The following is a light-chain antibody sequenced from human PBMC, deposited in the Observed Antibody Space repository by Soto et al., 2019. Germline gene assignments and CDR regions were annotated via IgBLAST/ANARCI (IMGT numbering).Light chain of an antibody. CDR1: SSNIGSNY. J-gene: IGLJ2*01. Sequence: QLVLTQPPSASGTPGQRVTISCSGSSSNIGSNYVYWYQQVPGTAPKLLIYRNNQRPSGVPDRFSGSKFGTSASRAIGGLRSEDEADYYCAAWDDSLSGTGEVFGGGTKLTVL. CDR3: AAWDDSLSGTGEV. CDR2: RNN. V-gene: IGLV1-47*01.